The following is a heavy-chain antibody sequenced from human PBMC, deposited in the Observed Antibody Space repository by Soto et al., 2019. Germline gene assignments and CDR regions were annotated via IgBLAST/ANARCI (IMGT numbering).Heavy chain of an antibody. CDR2: IYPGDSAT. D-gene: IGHD3-22*01. J-gene: IGHJ6*02. CDR3: ARPIKIESSGYGMDV. V-gene: IGHV5-51*01. CDR1: GYSFSNYW. Sequence: GESLKISCNGSGYSFSNYWIAWVRQMPGKGLEWMGIIYPGDSATRYSPSFEGQVTMSADKSTNTAYLQWRSLKASDTAMYYCARPIKIESSGYGMDVWGQGTTVTVSS.